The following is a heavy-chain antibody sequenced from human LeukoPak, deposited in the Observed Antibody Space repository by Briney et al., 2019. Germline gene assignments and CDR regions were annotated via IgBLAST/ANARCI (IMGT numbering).Heavy chain of an antibody. D-gene: IGHD3-10*01. CDR3: TRDRPLDADDYYGFYYFDY. V-gene: IGHV1-2*02. Sequence: SVKVSCKSSVYTFIDYHMHGVRQAPGQGREGMGWINPNSGGTNNAQKFQGRVTMTRDTSISTAYMELSRLRSDDTAVYYCTRDRPLDADDYYGFYYFDYWGQGTLVTVSS. CDR2: INPNSGGT. J-gene: IGHJ4*02. CDR1: VYTFIDYH.